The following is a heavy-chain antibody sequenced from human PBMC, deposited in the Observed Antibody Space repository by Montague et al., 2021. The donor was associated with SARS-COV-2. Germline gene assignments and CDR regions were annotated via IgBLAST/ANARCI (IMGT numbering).Heavy chain of an antibody. CDR2: VHYTGSS. D-gene: IGHD4-23*01. CDR3: AVYDRGGNYASPVDAMDV. V-gene: IGHV4-59*04. J-gene: IGHJ6*02. CDR1: GVSISSYY. Sequence: SETLSLTCTVSGVSISSYYWNWIRHPQGKTLEWNCYVHYTGSSNTNSTLKSRGTMTLDTYKNQFSLRLSSVTAADTDVYDCAVYDRGGNYASPVDAMDVWGQGTTVTVSS.